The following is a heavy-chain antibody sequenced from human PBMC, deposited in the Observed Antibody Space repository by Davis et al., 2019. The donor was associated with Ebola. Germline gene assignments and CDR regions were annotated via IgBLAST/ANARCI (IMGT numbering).Heavy chain of an antibody. V-gene: IGHV4-59*12. CDR1: GGSISSYY. CDR3: ARVGRSYLRYGMDV. D-gene: IGHD1-26*01. CDR2: IYYSGST. Sequence: MPSETLSLTCTVSGGSISSYYWSWIRQPPGKGLEWIGYIYYSGSTNYNPSLKSRVTISVDTSKNQFSLKLSSVTAADTAVYYCARVGRSYLRYGMDVWGQGTTVTVSS. J-gene: IGHJ6*02.